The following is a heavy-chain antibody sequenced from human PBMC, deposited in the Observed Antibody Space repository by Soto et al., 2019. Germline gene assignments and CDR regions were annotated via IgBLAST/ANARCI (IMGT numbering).Heavy chain of an antibody. J-gene: IGHJ4*02. CDR3: ARGPGYCSGGSCYPRPYYFDY. Sequence: QVQLQQWGAGLLKPSETLSLTCAVYGGSFSGYYWSWIRQPPGKGLEWIGEINHSGSTNYNPSLKSRVTISVDTSKNQFSLKLSSVTAADTAVYYCARGPGYCSGGSCYPRPYYFDYWGQGTLVTVSS. D-gene: IGHD2-15*01. CDR2: INHSGST. V-gene: IGHV4-34*01. CDR1: GGSFSGYY.